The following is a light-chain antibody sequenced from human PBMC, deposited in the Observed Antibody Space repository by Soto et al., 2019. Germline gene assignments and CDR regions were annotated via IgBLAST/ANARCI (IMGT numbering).Light chain of an antibody. V-gene: IGKV1-5*03. CDR1: QSISIG. CDR3: QQYNGYSRT. Sequence: DIQMTQSPSTLSASVGDRVTITCRASQSISIGLAWYQQKPGKAPKVLIYRASSLESGVPSRFSGSGSGTEFTLTISSLQPDDFATYYCQQYNGYSRTFGQGTKVDIK. J-gene: IGKJ1*01. CDR2: RAS.